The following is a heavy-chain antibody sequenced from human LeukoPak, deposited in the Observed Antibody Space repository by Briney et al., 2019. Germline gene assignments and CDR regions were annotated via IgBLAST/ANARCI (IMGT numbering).Heavy chain of an antibody. J-gene: IGHJ2*01. D-gene: IGHD1-26*01. CDR1: GGSIRSSYYY. V-gene: IGHV4-39*01. CDR2: IYDSGST. Sequence: SETLSLTCTVSGGSIRSSYYYWGWIRQPPGKGLEWIGSIYDSGSTYYNPSLKSRVTISVDTSKNQFSLKLNSVTAADTAVYYCARVGWYFDLWGRGTLVTVSS. CDR3: ARVGWYFDL.